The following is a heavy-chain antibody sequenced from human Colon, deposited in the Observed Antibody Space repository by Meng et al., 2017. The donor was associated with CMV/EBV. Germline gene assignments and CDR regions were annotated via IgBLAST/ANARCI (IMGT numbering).Heavy chain of an antibody. CDR3: ARDSAPYYYDGNRT. Sequence: GESLKISCGASGFTFSSYWMRWVRQAPGKGLEWVASISQDGNDKYYVDSVKGRFTISRDNAKNSMYLQMNSLRAEDTAMYFCARDSAPYYYDGNRTWGQGTLVTVSS. V-gene: IGHV3-7*01. D-gene: IGHD3-16*01. CDR2: ISQDGNDK. J-gene: IGHJ4*02. CDR1: GFTFSSYW.